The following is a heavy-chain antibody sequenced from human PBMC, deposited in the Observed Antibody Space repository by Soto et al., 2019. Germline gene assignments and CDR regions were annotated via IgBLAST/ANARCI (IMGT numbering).Heavy chain of an antibody. CDR3: ARDGVAGTDTFDY. V-gene: IGHV1-46*01. Sequence: QVQLVQSGAEVKKPGASVKVSCKASGYTFTNHYIHWVRQAPGQGLEWMGTINPSGGFTTYTQKLQGRGTMSRDTSTSTLYMELSSLRSEDTAVYYCARDGVAGTDTFDYWGQGTLVTVSS. CDR1: GYTFTNHY. CDR2: INPSGGFT. D-gene: IGHD6-13*01. J-gene: IGHJ4*02.